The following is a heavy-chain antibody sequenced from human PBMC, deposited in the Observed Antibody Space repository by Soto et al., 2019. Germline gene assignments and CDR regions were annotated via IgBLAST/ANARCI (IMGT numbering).Heavy chain of an antibody. Sequence: GGSLRLSCAASGFTFSDSSMHWVRQASGKGLEWVGRIRSKVNSYETAYAASVKGRFTISRDDSKNTVYLQMNSLKIEDTAVYYCARQVYTVVTPIDLWGQGTLVTVSS. J-gene: IGHJ5*02. D-gene: IGHD2-21*02. CDR2: IRSKVNSYET. CDR3: ARQVYTVVTPIDL. CDR1: GFTFSDSS. V-gene: IGHV3-73*01.